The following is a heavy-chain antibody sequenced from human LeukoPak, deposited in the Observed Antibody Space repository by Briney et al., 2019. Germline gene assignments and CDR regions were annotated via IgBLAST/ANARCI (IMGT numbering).Heavy chain of an antibody. D-gene: IGHD1-26*01. Sequence: GGSLRLSCAASGFTFSSFYMSWVRQAPGKGLEWVANIKQDGSEKYYVDSVRGRFTISTDNAQNSLYLQMTSLRVEDTAVYYCARWSGSYAYWGQGTLVTVSS. CDR1: GFTFSSFY. CDR3: ARWSGSYAY. V-gene: IGHV3-7*04. CDR2: IKQDGSEK. J-gene: IGHJ4*02.